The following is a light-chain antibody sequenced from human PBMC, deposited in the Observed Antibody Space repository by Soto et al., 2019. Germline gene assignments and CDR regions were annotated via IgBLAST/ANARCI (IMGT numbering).Light chain of an antibody. J-gene: IGLJ1*01. Sequence: QSVLTQPPSASGTPGQRVTISCSGSSSNIGRNTVNWYQQLPGTAPKVLIYSNNQRPSGVPDRFSGSKSGTSASLAISWLQSEDEADYYCAAWDDSLNGYVFGSGTKLTVL. CDR2: SNN. CDR3: AAWDDSLNGYV. CDR1: SSNIGRNT. V-gene: IGLV1-44*01.